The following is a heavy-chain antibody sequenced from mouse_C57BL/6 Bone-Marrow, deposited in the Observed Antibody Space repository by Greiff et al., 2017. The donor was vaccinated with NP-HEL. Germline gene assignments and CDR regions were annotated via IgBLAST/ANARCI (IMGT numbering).Heavy chain of an antibody. V-gene: IGHV5-9*01. CDR1: GFTFSSYT. CDR3: ARYDYDEDYFDY. D-gene: IGHD2-4*01. J-gene: IGHJ2*01. CDR2: ISGGGGNT. Sequence: DVQLVESGGGLVKPGGSLKLSCAASGFTFSSYTMSWVRQTPEKRLEWVATISGGGGNTYYPDSVKGRFTISRDNAKNTLYLQMSSLRSEDTALYYCARYDYDEDYFDYWGQGTTLTVSS.